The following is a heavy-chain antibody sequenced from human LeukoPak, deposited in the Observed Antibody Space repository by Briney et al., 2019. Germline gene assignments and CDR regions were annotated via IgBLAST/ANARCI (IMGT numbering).Heavy chain of an antibody. J-gene: IGHJ6*02. V-gene: IGHV3-7*01. Sequence: PGGSLRLSCAASGLTFSNFWMSRVRQAPGKGLEWVAQINRDASEESYVDSVKGRFTISRDNAKSSLYLQMNSLRDEDTAVYYCARGHHGLGVWGQGTTVTVSS. CDR1: GLTFSNFW. CDR2: INRDASEE. CDR3: ARGHHGLGV.